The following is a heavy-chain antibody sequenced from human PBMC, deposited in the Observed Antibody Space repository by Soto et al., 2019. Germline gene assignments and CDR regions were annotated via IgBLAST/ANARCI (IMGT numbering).Heavy chain of an antibody. V-gene: IGHV4-34*01. CDR1: GGSFSGYY. CDR2: INHSGST. D-gene: IGHD2-15*01. J-gene: IGHJ5*02. Sequence: SETLSLTCAVYGGSFSGYYWSWIRQPPGKGLEWIGEINHSGSTNYNPSLKSRVTISVDTSKNQFSLKLSSVTAADTAVYYCARVLTRFGVVVVADTRGWFDPWGQGTLVTVSS. CDR3: ARVLTRFGVVVVADTRGWFDP.